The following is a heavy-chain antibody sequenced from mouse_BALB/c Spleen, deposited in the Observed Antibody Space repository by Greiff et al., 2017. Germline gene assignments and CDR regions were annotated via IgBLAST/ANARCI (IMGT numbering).Heavy chain of an antibody. V-gene: IGHV5-4*02. Sequence: EVKLMESGGGLVKPGGSLKLSCAASGFTFSDYYMYWVRQTPEKRLEWVATISDGGSYTYYPDSVKGRFTISRDNAKNNLYLQMSSLKSEDTAMYYCARCRYFDYWGQGTTLTVSS. J-gene: IGHJ2*01. D-gene: IGHD6-1*01. CDR3: ARCRYFDY. CDR1: GFTFSDYY. CDR2: ISDGGSYT.